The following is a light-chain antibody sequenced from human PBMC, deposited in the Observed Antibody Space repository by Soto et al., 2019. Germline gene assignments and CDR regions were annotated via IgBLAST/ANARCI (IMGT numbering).Light chain of an antibody. J-gene: IGLJ2*01. Sequence: QSVLTQSPSASASLGASVKLTCTLSSGHSSYAIAWHQQQPEKGPRYLMKLNSDGSHSKGDGIPDRFSGSSSGAERYLTISSLQSEDEADYYCQTGRTGIVVFGGGTKLTVL. CDR3: QTGRTGIVV. V-gene: IGLV4-69*01. CDR1: SGHSSYA. CDR2: LNSDGSH.